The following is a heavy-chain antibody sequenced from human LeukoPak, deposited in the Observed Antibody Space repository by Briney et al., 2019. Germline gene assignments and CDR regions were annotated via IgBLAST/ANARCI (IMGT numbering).Heavy chain of an antibody. CDR3: TTLAVAVFGG. V-gene: IGHV3-73*01. J-gene: IGHJ4*02. Sequence: GGSLRLSCAASGFTFSGSTMHWVRQASGKGLEWVGRIRSKANSYATAYAASVKGRFTISRDDSKNTAYLQMNSLKTEDTAVYYCTTLAVAVFGGWGQGTLVSVSS. CDR1: GFTFSGST. CDR2: IRSKANSYAT. D-gene: IGHD6-19*01.